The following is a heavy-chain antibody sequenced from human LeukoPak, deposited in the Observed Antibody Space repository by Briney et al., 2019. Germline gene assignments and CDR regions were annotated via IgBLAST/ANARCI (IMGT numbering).Heavy chain of an antibody. CDR1: GFTFSSYW. J-gene: IGHJ4*02. CDR2: IQQDGSEK. Sequence: GGSLRLSCAASGFTFSSYWMIWVRQAPGKGLEWVANIQQDGSEKYYVDSVKGRFTISKDNAKNSLYLQMNSLRAEDTAVYYCARNPPRYFNWGQETLVTVSS. D-gene: IGHD1-26*01. V-gene: IGHV3-7*05. CDR3: ARNPPRYFN.